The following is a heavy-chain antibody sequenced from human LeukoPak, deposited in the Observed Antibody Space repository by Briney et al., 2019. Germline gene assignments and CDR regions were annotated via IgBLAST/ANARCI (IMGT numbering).Heavy chain of an antibody. Sequence: ASVKVSCKASGGTFRSYAITWVRQAPGQGLEWMGGIIPIFGTANYARKFQDRVTITADESTSTAYMELSSLRSEDTAVYYCARSRRVRYCSNISCYAGFFEYWGQGTLVTVSS. CDR1: GGTFRSYA. D-gene: IGHD2-2*01. V-gene: IGHV1-69*13. CDR2: IIPIFGTA. CDR3: ARSRRVRYCSNISCYAGFFEY. J-gene: IGHJ4*02.